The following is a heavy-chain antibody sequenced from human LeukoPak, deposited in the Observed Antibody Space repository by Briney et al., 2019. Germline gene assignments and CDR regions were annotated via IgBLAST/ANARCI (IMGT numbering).Heavy chain of an antibody. D-gene: IGHD2-2*01. CDR3: VRGCSSTSCYPFDC. CDR2: INYDGST. CDR1: GFIFSNYW. J-gene: IGHJ4*02. V-gene: IGHV3-74*01. Sequence: GGSLRLSCAASGFIFSNYWMHWFRQAPGKGLVWVSRINYDGSTNYADSVKGRFTISRDNARNTLYMQMNSLRAEDTAVYYCVRGCSSTSCYPFDCWGQGTLVTVSS.